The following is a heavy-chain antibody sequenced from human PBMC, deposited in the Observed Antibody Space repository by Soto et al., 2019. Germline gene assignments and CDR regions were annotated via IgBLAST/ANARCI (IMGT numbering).Heavy chain of an antibody. J-gene: IGHJ5*02. V-gene: IGHV4-30-2*01. CDR1: GGPISSGGYS. D-gene: IGHD3-22*01. CDR3: ARGPYSMIVVVITENWFDP. CDR2: IYHSGST. Sequence: LSLTCAVSGGPISSGGYSWSWIRQPPGKGLEWIGYIYHSGSTYYNPSLKSRVTISVDRSKNQFYLKLSSVTAADTAVYYCARGPYSMIVVVITENWFDPGGQGTLVTVSS.